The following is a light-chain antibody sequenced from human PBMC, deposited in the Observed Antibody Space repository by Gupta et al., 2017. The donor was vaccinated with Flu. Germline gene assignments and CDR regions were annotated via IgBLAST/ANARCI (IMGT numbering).Light chain of an antibody. V-gene: IGLV1-47*01. CDR2: RNN. CDR1: SSNIGSNY. CDR3: AAWDDSLSGRYV. Sequence: HSVLPQPPSASGTPGQRVTIPCSGSSSNIGSNYVYWYQQLPGTAPKLLIYRNNQRPSGVPDRFSGSKSGTSASLAISGLRSEDEADYYCAAWDDSLSGRYVFGTGTKVTVL. J-gene: IGLJ1*01.